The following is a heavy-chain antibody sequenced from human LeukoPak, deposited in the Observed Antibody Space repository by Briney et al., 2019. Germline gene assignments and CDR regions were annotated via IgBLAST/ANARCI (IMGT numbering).Heavy chain of an antibody. CDR3: AREAAAARGDDWFDP. V-gene: IGHV3-21*01. CDR2: ISSSSSYI. J-gene: IGHJ5*02. D-gene: IGHD6-13*01. Sequence: GGSLRLSCAASGFTFSSYSMNWVRQAPGKGLEWVSSISSSSSYIYYADSVKGRFTISRDNAKNSPYLQMNSLRAEDTAVYYCAREAAAARGDDWFDPWGQGTLVTVSS. CDR1: GFTFSSYS.